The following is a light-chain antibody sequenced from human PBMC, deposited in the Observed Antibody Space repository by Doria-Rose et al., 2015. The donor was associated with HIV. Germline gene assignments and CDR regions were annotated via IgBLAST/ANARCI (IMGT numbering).Light chain of an antibody. CDR1: QSVSSKY. Sequence: GERATLSCRASQSVSSKYVAWYQQKPGQAPRLLIYGASGRAAGISDRFSGSGSGTDFTLTITRLEPEDFAVFFCQQYGSSPYTFGQGTKLQIK. J-gene: IGKJ2*01. V-gene: IGKV3-20*01. CDR3: QQYGSSPYT. CDR2: GAS.